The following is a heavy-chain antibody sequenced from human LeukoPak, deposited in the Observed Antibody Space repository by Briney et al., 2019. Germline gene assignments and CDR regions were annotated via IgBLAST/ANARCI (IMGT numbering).Heavy chain of an antibody. CDR2: VTNSGGST. V-gene: IGHV3-23*01. CDR1: GFTFSTYD. CDR3: AKGGSQQLVFCYFDY. D-gene: IGHD6-13*01. Sequence: GGSLRLSRTVSGFTFSTYDMSWVRLTPGKGLDWVSTVTNSGGSTYYADSVEGRFTISRDNSKNTLYLQMNSLSAEDTAVYYCAKGGSQQLVFCYFDYWGQGTLVTVSS. J-gene: IGHJ4*02.